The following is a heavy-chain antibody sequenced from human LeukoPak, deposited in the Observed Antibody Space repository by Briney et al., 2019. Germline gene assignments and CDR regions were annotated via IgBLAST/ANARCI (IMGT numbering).Heavy chain of an antibody. CDR3: ARVLLWFGEFEYYFDY. Sequence: GGSLRLSCAASGFTFSSYWMSWVRQAPGKGLEWVANIKQDGSEKYYVDSVKGRFTISRDNAKNSLYLQMNSLRAEDTAVYYCARVLLWFGEFEYYFDYWGQGTLVTVSS. CDR2: IKQDGSEK. CDR1: GFTFSSYW. D-gene: IGHD3-10*01. V-gene: IGHV3-7*04. J-gene: IGHJ4*02.